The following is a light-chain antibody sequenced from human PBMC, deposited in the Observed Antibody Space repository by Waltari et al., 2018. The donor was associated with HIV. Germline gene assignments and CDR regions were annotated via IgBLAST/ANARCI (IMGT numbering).Light chain of an antibody. CDR2: WNN. V-gene: IGLV1-47*01. CDR1: SSNIGSNY. J-gene: IGLJ2*01. CDR3: AAWVDSLSVV. Sequence: QSVLTQPPSASGTPGQRVTISCSGSSSNIGSNYVYWYQQLPGTAPKLLIYWNNQVPPGVPDRFSGSKSGTSASLAISGLRSEDEADYYCAAWVDSLSVVFGGGTKLTVL.